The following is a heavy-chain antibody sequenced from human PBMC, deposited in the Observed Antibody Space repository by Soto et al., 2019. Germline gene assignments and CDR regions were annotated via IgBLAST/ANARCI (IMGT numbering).Heavy chain of an antibody. J-gene: IGHJ4*02. V-gene: IGHV1-18*01. D-gene: IGHD3-22*01. CDR2: ISAHNGHI. CDR3: ARDIHYYDSSGSDY. CDR1: GYSFNRYG. Sequence: VQLVQSGPQVKKPGASVKVSCKTSGYSFNRYGLTWVRQAPGQGLEWMGWISAHNGHIIYAHDFQGRVTMTTDTSANTAYMELRSLRSDDTAVYYCARDIHYYDSSGSDYWGQGTQVTVSS.